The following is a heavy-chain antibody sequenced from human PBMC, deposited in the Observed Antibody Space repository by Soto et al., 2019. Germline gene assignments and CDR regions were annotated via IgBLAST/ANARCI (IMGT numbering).Heavy chain of an antibody. CDR1: GFTVSSNY. CDR3: AREYGNYFDS. CDR2: IYSGGST. J-gene: IGHJ4*02. Sequence: GGSLILSCAASGFTVSSNYMSWVRQAPGKGLEWVSVIYSGGSTYYADSVKGRFTISRGNSKNTLFLQMNSLRAEDTAVYYCAREYGNYFDSWGQGTLVTVS. D-gene: IGHD4-17*01. V-gene: IGHV3-66*01.